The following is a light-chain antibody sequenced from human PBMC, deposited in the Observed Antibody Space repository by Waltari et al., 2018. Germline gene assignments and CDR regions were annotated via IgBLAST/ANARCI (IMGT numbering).Light chain of an antibody. CDR2: ATS. J-gene: IGKJ4*01. CDR1: QVISNW. V-gene: IGKV1D-12*01. Sequence: DIQMTQSPSSVSASVGDRVPITCRASQVISNWLAWYQQKPGKDPKLLIYATSSLQGGVPSRFSGSGSGTDFTLTISSLQPEDFATYYCQQANSFPLTFGGGTRV. CDR3: QQANSFPLT.